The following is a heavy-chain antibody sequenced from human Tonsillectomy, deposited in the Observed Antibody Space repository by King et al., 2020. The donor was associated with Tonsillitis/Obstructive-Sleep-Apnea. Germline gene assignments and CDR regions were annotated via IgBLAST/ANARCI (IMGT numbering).Heavy chain of an antibody. CDR1: GFTFSSYG. V-gene: IGHV3-30*18. CDR3: AKDEYYYDSSTYPNH. D-gene: IGHD3-22*01. J-gene: IGHJ4*02. CDR2: ISYDGSNK. Sequence: QLVQSGGGVVQPGRSLRLSCAASGFTFSSYGMHWVRQAPGKGLEWVAVISYDGSNKYYADSVKGRFTISRDNSKNTLFLQMNSLSAEDTALYYCAKDEYYYDSSTYPNHWGQGTLVTVSS.